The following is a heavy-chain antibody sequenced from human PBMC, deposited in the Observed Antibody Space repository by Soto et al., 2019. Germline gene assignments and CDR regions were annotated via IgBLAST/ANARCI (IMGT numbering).Heavy chain of an antibody. V-gene: IGHV4-39*07. Sequence: LSLTCIVSGGSIRSGSYYWGWIRQPPGKGLEWIGSIYDSGSTYYNVSLKSRVTIEVDTSKSQFSLKLSSVTAADTAVYYCAREGPYGSGSPDYWGQGTLVTVSS. J-gene: IGHJ4*02. CDR3: AREGPYGSGSPDY. CDR1: GGSIRSGSYY. CDR2: IYDSGST. D-gene: IGHD3-10*01.